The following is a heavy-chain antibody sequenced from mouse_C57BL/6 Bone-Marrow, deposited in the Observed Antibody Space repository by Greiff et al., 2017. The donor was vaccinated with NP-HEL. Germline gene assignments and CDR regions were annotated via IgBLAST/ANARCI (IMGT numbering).Heavy chain of an antibody. CDR3: ARQKYFDY. Sequence: EVKVEESGPGLVKPSQSLSLTCSVTGYSITSGYYWNWIRQFPGNKLEWMGYISYDGSNNYNPSLKNRISITRDTSKNQFFLKLNSVTTEDTATYYCARQKYFDYWGQGTTLTVSS. V-gene: IGHV3-6*01. CDR1: GYSITSGYY. J-gene: IGHJ2*01. CDR2: ISYDGSN.